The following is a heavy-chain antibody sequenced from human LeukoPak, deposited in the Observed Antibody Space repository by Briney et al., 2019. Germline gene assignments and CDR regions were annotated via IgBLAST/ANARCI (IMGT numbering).Heavy chain of an antibody. V-gene: IGHV1-18*01. J-gene: IGHJ4*02. D-gene: IGHD3-16*02. CDR2: ISAYNGNT. Sequence: ASVKVSCKASGYTFTSYGISWVRQAPGQGLEWMGWISAYNGNTNYAQRLQGRVTMTTDTSASTAYMELRSLRSDDTGVYYCARASVWGSYRYREGYYFDYWGQGTLVTVSS. CDR1: GYTFTSYG. CDR3: ARASVWGSYRYREGYYFDY.